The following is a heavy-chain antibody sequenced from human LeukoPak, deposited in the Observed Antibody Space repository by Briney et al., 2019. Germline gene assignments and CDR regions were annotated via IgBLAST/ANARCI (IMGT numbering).Heavy chain of an antibody. CDR1: GFIFSSYE. J-gene: IGHJ4*02. CDR2: ISSSGRTI. D-gene: IGHD1-1*01. Sequence: GGSLRLSCAASGFIFSSYEMMWVRQAPGKGLEWVSYISSSGRTIHYADSVKGRFIISRDNAKNSLYLQMNSLRAEDTAVYYCARSLRSGTYFDYWGQGTLVTVSS. V-gene: IGHV3-48*03. CDR3: ARSLRSGTYFDY.